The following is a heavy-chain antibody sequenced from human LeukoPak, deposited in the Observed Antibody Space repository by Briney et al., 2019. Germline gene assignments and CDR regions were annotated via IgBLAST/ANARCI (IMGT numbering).Heavy chain of an antibody. Sequence: GGSLRLSCAASGFTFSSYGMSWVRQAPGKGLEWVSAISGSGGSTYYADSVKGRFTISRDNSKNTLYLQMNSLRAEDTAVYYCAKDRGYSYANFDYWGQGTLVTVSS. CDR2: ISGSGGST. CDR1: GFTFSSYG. V-gene: IGHV3-23*01. J-gene: IGHJ4*02. CDR3: AKDRGYSYANFDY. D-gene: IGHD5-18*01.